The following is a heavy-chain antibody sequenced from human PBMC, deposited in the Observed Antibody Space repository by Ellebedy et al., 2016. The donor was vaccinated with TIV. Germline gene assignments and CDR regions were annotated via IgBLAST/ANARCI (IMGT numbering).Heavy chain of an antibody. CDR3: ARALWRPTTGLRFDN. Sequence: GESLKISXVVSAFTFSNYWMTWVRQAPGKGLEWVANIKQDGSEGYYVDSVKGRFTISKDNAKNSLYLQMNSLRVEDTAVYYCARALWRPTTGLRFDNWGQGTLVTVSS. CDR1: AFTFSNYW. CDR2: IKQDGSEG. V-gene: IGHV3-7*01. J-gene: IGHJ4*02. D-gene: IGHD1-1*01.